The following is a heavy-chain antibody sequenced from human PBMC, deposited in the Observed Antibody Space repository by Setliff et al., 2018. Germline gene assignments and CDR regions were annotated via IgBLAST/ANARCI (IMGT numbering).Heavy chain of an antibody. CDR2: INHSGST. J-gene: IGHJ6*02. CDR3: ARLSWNGLRYYGLDV. CDR1: GGSFSNYY. Sequence: SETLSLTCTVYGGSFSNYYWSWIRQPPGKGLEWMGEINHSGSTNYNSSLTRRVTISVDTSKNQFSLKRSSVTAADTAVYYCARLSWNGLRYYGLDVWGQGTTVTVSS. D-gene: IGHD3-3*01. V-gene: IGHV4-34*01.